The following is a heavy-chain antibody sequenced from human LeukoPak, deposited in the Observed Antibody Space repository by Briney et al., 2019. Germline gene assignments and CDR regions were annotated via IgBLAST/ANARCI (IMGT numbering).Heavy chain of an antibody. CDR2: IYYSGST. V-gene: IGHV4-59*01. D-gene: IGHD3-10*01. CDR1: GGSISSYY. Sequence: SETLSLTCTVSGGSISSYYWSCIRQPPGKGLGWIGYIYYSGSTNYNPSLKSRVTISVDTSKNQFSLKLSSVTAADTAVYYCARDRNGSGSYYSYYYYYGMDVWGQGTTVTVSS. CDR3: ARDRNGSGSYYSYYYYYGMDV. J-gene: IGHJ6*02.